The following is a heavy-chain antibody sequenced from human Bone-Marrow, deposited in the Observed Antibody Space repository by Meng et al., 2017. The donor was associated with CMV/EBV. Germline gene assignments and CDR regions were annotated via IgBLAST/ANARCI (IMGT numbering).Heavy chain of an antibody. CDR2: ISWDGGST. CDR1: GFTFDDYT. J-gene: IGHJ4*02. V-gene: IGHV3-43*01. CDR3: AKGNYYDSSGYSCYFDY. D-gene: IGHD3-22*01. Sequence: GESLKISCAASGFTFDDYTMHWVRQAPGKGLEWVSLISWDGGSTYYADSVKGRFTISRDNSKNSLYLQMNSLRTEDTSLYYCAKGNYYDSSGYSCYFDYWGQATLVTVSS.